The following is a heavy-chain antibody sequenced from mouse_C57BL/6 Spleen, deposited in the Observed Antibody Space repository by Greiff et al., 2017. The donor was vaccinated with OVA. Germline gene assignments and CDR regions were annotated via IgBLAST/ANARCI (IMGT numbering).Heavy chain of an antibody. CDR2: IDPSDSYT. CDR1: GYTFTSYW. CDR3: AKGRGYYFYAMDY. Sequence: QVQLQQPGAELVRPGTSVKLSCKASGYTFTSYWMHWVKQRPGQGLEWIGVIDPSDSYTNYNQKFKGKATLTVDTSSSTAYMQLSSLTSEDSAVYYCAKGRGYYFYAMDYWGQGTSVTVSS. D-gene: IGHD2-3*01. J-gene: IGHJ4*01. V-gene: IGHV1-59*01.